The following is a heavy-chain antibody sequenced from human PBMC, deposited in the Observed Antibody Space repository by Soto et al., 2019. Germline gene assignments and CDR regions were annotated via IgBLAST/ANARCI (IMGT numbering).Heavy chain of an antibody. CDR3: AKVADSSGWYFLDY. D-gene: IGHD6-19*01. Sequence: GGSLRLSCTASGFIFSRYAMNWVRQAPGKGLELVSVSSGSGGSTYYADSVKGRCTISRDNSKNTLYLQINSLRAEDTAAYYCAKVADSSGWYFLDYWGQGTLVTVSS. V-gene: IGHV3-23*01. J-gene: IGHJ4*02. CDR1: GFIFSRYA. CDR2: SSGSGGST.